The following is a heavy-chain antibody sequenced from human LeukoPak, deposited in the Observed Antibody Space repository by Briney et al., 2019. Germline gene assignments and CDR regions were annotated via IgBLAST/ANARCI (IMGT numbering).Heavy chain of an antibody. D-gene: IGHD6-19*01. Sequence: PSETLSLTCTVSGGSISSYYWSWIRQPPGKGLEWIGYIYYSGSTNYNPSLKSRVTISVDTSKNQFSLKLSSVTAADTAVYYCARVASSGWDYHFDYWGQGTLVTVSS. CDR2: IYYSGST. V-gene: IGHV4-59*01. CDR1: GGSISSYY. J-gene: IGHJ4*02. CDR3: ARVASSGWDYHFDY.